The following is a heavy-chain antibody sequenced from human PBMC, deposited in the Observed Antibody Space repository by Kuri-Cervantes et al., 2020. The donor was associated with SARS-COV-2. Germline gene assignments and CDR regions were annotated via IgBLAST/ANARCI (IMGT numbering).Heavy chain of an antibody. CDR1: GFTFSSYS. CDR3: ARGRDFWSGYQDSYYYYYMDV. Sequence: GGSLRLSCAASGFTFSSYSMNWVRQAPGKGLKWVSSISSSSSYIYYADSVKGRFTISRDNAKNSLYLQMNSLRAEDTAVYYCARGRDFWSGYQDSYYYYYMDVWGKGTTVTVSS. V-gene: IGHV3-21*01. J-gene: IGHJ6*03. CDR2: ISSSSSYI. D-gene: IGHD3-3*01.